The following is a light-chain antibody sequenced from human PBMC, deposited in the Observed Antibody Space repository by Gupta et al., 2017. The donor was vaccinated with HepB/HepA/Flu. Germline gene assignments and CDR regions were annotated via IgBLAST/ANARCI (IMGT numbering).Light chain of an antibody. CDR1: QGISSS. CDR3: QQTYGTPYT. CDR2: RAF. V-gene: IGKV1-39*01. J-gene: IGKJ2*01. Sequence: IQMTQSPSSLSASVGDRVTIICRASQGISSSLSWYQQKPGTAPKLLIYRAFSLQSGVPSRFSGSGSGTDFTLTITSLQPEDSATYFCQQTYGTPYTFGQGSQLEIK.